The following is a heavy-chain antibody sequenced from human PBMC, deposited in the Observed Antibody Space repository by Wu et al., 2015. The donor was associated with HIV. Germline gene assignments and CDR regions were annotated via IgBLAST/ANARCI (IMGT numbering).Heavy chain of an antibody. CDR1: GFTFSSYA. D-gene: IGHD3-22*01. CDR3: ARDHETYYYDPNWFDP. V-gene: IGHV3-30-3*01. CDR2: ISYDGSSK. J-gene: IGHJ5*02. Sequence: QVQLVESGGGVVQPGRSLRLSCAASGFTFSSYAMHWVRQAPGKGLEWVAFISYDGSSKYYADSVKGRFTISRDNSKNTLYLQMNSLRDEDTAVYYCARDHETYYYDPNWFDPWGQGTLVTVSS.